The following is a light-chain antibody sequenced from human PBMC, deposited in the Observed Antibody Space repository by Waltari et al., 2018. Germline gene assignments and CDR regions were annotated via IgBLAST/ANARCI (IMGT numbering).Light chain of an antibody. CDR2: GAS. CDR3: QQYNNWLPYT. Sequence: EIVMTQSPATLSVSPGERATLSCRASQSISTNLAWYQQKPGQAPRLLISGASTRATGIPGRFSGSGSGTEFTLTISSLQSEDFAIYYCQQYNNWLPYTFVQGTKLEIK. CDR1: QSISTN. J-gene: IGKJ2*01. V-gene: IGKV3-15*01.